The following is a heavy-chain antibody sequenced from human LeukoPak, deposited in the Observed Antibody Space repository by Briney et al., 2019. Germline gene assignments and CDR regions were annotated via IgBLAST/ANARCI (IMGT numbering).Heavy chain of an antibody. D-gene: IGHD3-22*01. Sequence: GGSLRLSCAASGFTFSSYAMSWVRQAPGKGLEWVSAISGSGGSTYYADSVKGRFTISRDNSKNTLYLQMNSLRAEDTAVYYCAKGPDYSDSSGYINWGQGTLVTVSS. V-gene: IGHV3-23*01. CDR1: GFTFSSYA. J-gene: IGHJ4*02. CDR2: ISGSGGST. CDR3: AKGPDYSDSSGYIN.